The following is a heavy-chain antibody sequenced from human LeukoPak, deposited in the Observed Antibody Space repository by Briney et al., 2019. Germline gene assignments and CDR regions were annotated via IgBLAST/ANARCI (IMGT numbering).Heavy chain of an antibody. D-gene: IGHD6-19*01. Sequence: GGSLRLSCAASGFTLSNYGMNWVRQSPGKGLEWLSYISISGSTIYYADSVRGRFTISRDNSKNTVYLQMTSLRTEDTAVYYCAKDQIGWAPGYVSGPLDQWGQGTLVTVSS. CDR1: GFTLSNYG. CDR3: AKDQIGWAPGYVSGPLDQ. CDR2: ISISGSTI. J-gene: IGHJ4*02. V-gene: IGHV3-48*01.